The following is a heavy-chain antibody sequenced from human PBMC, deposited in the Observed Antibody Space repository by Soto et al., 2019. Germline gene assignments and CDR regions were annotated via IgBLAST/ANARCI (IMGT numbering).Heavy chain of an antibody. CDR1: GYTFTSYG. J-gene: IGHJ5*02. V-gene: IGHV1-18*01. Sequence: GASVKVSCKASGYTFTSYGISWVRQAPGQGLEWMGWISAYNGNTNYAQKLQGRVTMTTDTSTSTAYMELRSLRSDDTAVYYCARVQGSGSYYNNWFDPWGQGTLVTVSS. CDR3: ARVQGSGSYYNNWFDP. CDR2: ISAYNGNT. D-gene: IGHD3-10*01.